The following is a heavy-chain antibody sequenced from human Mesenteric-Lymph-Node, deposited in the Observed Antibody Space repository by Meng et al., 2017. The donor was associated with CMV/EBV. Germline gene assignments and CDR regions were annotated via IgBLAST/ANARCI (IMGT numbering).Heavy chain of an antibody. Sequence: YWMSWVRQAPGKGLEWVANIKQDGSEKYYVDSVKGRFTISRDNAKNSLYLQMSSLRAEDTAVYYCARTGYTYDYWGQGTLVTVSS. CDR1: YW. V-gene: IGHV3-7*01. D-gene: IGHD5-18*01. J-gene: IGHJ4*02. CDR2: IKQDGSEK. CDR3: ARTGYTYDY.